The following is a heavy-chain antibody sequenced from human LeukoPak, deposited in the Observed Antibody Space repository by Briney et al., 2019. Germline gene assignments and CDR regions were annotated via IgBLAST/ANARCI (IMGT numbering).Heavy chain of an antibody. CDR3: ARDSTIFGVAPGDY. D-gene: IGHD3-3*01. J-gene: IGHJ4*02. Sequence: ASVKVSCKASGYTFTSYGISWVRQAPGQGLEWMGWISAYNGNTNYAQKLQGRVTVTTDTSTSTAYMELRSLRSDDTAVYYCARDSTIFGVAPGDYWGQGTLVTVSS. V-gene: IGHV1-18*01. CDR2: ISAYNGNT. CDR1: GYTFTSYG.